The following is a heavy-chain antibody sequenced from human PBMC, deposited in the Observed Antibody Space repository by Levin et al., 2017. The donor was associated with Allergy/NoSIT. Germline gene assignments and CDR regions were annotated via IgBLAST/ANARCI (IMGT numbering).Heavy chain of an antibody. V-gene: IGHV3-7*01. CDR2: IKQDGSDK. CDR1: GITFSSNW. D-gene: IGHD3-10*01. J-gene: IGHJ4*02. CDR3: ARFNHYGSGSPFDY. Sequence: GGSLRLSCAASGITFSSNWMSWVRQAPGKGLEWVANIKQDGSDKYYVDSVKGRFIISRDNAKNSLYLQMNSLRAEDTAVYYCARFNHYGSGSPFDYWGQGTLVTVSS.